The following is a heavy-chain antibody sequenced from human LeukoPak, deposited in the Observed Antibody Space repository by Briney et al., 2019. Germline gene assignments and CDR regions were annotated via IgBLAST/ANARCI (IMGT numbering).Heavy chain of an antibody. CDR2: IYYSGST. D-gene: IGHD3-3*01. CDR3: ARDSTTIFGVVILGGFDY. V-gene: IGHV4-59*12. CDR1: GGSISSYY. J-gene: IGHJ4*02. Sequence: SETLSLTCTVSGGSISSYYWSWIRQPPGKGLEWIGYIYYSGSTNYNPSLKSRVTISVDTSKNQFSLKLSSVTAADTAVYYCARDSTTIFGVVILGGFDYWGQGTLVTVSS.